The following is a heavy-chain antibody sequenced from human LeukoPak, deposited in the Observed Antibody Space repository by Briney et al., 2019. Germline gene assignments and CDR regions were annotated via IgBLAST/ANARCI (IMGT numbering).Heavy chain of an antibody. CDR1: GFTFSSYA. CDR2: ISGSGGST. Sequence: GGSLRLSCAASGFTFSSYAMSWVRQAPGKGLEWVSAISGSGGSTYYADSVKGRFTISRDNSKNTLYLQMNSLRAEDTAVYYCAKDPTYYYGSGSYRVAYDYWGQGTLVTVSS. V-gene: IGHV3-23*01. D-gene: IGHD3-10*01. J-gene: IGHJ4*02. CDR3: AKDPTYYYGSGSYRVAYDY.